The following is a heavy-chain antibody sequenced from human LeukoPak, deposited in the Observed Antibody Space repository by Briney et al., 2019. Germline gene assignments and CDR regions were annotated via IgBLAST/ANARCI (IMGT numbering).Heavy chain of an antibody. CDR3: AKSSWGHYFDY. CDR2: INHSGST. V-gene: IGHV4-34*01. Sequence: PSETLSLTCAVYGGSFSGYYWSWIRQPPGKGLEWIGEINHSGSTNYNPSLKSRVTISVDTSKNQFSLKLSSVTAADTAVYYCAKSSWGHYFDYWGQGTQVTVSS. J-gene: IGHJ4*02. CDR1: GGSFSGYY. D-gene: IGHD3-16*01.